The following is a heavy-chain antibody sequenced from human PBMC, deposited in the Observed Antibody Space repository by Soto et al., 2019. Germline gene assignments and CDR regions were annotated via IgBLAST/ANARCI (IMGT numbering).Heavy chain of an antibody. CDR3: ASTLYCSGGSCFYYFDY. V-gene: IGHV4-39*01. Sequence: QLQLQESGPGLVKPSETLSLTCTVSGGSISSSSYYWGWIRQPPGKGLEWIGSIYYSGSTYYNPSLKSRVTISVDTSKNQFSLKLSSVTAADMAVYYCASTLYCSGGSCFYYFDYWGQGTLVTVSS. CDR2: IYYSGST. CDR1: GGSISSSSYY. D-gene: IGHD2-15*01. J-gene: IGHJ4*02.